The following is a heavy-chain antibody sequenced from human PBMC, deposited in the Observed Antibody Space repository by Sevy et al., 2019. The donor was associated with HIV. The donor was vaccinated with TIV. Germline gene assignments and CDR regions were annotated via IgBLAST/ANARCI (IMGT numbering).Heavy chain of an antibody. Sequence: GGSLRLSCAAPGFTVSTSHMTWVRQAPGKGLESVSVIYSGGTTYYADSVKGRFTISRDNSKNTLYLQMNSLRAEDTAVYYCARVWLNSGVFWGQGTLVTVSS. J-gene: IGHJ4*02. D-gene: IGHD1-26*01. CDR2: IYSGGTT. V-gene: IGHV3-53*01. CDR1: GFTVSTSH. CDR3: ARVWLNSGVF.